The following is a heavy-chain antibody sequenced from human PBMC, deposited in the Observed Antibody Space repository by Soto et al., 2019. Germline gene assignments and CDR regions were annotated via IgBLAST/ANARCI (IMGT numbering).Heavy chain of an antibody. CDR2: INPHGDNT. CDR1: GYTFTSYD. CDR3: TVILLGY. D-gene: IGHD4-4*01. V-gene: IGHV1-8*01. Sequence: ASVKVSCKASGYTFTSYDINWVRQATGQGLEWVGRINPHGDNTDYAQKFQGRVTMTRDTSTNTVYMDLRNLRPEDTAVYYCTVILLGYWGQGTLVTVSS. J-gene: IGHJ4*02.